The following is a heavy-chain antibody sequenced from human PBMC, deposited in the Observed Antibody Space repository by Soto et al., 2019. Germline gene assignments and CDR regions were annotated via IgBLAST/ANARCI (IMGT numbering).Heavy chain of an antibody. J-gene: IGHJ6*02. CDR1: GGSISSSSYS. D-gene: IGHD2-2*01. V-gene: IGHV4-39*01. Sequence: QLQLQESGPRLVKPSETLSLTCSVSGGSISSSSYSWGWIRQPPGKGLEWIGTIYYSGSTHYNPSLEGRAAISADTPNTQLSLMLSSVTAADTAVYYCGRQPGHCGSTTCFGYYSVDVWGQGTTVTVS. CDR3: GRQPGHCGSTTCFGYYSVDV. CDR2: IYYSGST.